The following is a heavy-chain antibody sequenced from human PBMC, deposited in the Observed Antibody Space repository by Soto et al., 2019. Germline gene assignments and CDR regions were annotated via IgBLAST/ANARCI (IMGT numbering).Heavy chain of an antibody. CDR2: ISAYNGNT. V-gene: IGHV1-18*01. D-gene: IGHD3-3*01. J-gene: IGHJ4*02. CDR3: ARDSLPTPRYYDFWSGYQPFFDY. CDR1: GYTFTSYG. Sequence: RASVKVSCKASGYTFTSYGISWVRQAPGQGLEWMGWISAYNGNTNYAQKLQGRVTMTTDTSTSTAYMELRSLRSDDTAVYYCARDSLPTPRYYDFWSGYQPFFDYWGQGTLVTVSS.